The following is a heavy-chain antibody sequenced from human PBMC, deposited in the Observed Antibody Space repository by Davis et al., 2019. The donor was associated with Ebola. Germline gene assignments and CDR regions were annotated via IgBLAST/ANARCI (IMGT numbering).Heavy chain of an antibody. Sequence: GESLKISCEASGFTLKSYGMHWVRQAPGKGLEWVAVMWYDRTNKYYADSVKGRFTISRDDSMNTVHLEMDSLRAEDTAVYYCARQELHGFYYSGMDVWGKGTTLTVSS. CDR3: ARQELHGFYYSGMDV. D-gene: IGHD1-26*01. CDR2: MWYDRTNK. V-gene: IGHV3-33*01. CDR1: GFTLKSYG. J-gene: IGHJ6*04.